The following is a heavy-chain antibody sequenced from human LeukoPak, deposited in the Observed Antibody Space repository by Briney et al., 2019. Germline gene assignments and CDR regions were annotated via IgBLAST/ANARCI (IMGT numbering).Heavy chain of an antibody. J-gene: IGHJ6*03. Sequence: GASVKVSCKASRYTFTSHDINWVRQATGQGLEWMGWMNPNSGNTGYAQKFQGRVTITRNTSISTAYMELSSLRSEDTAVYYCARGFQQLVPKYYYCMDVWGKGTTVTVSS. CDR1: RYTFTSHD. CDR2: MNPNSGNT. V-gene: IGHV1-8*03. D-gene: IGHD6-13*01. CDR3: ARGFQQLVPKYYYCMDV.